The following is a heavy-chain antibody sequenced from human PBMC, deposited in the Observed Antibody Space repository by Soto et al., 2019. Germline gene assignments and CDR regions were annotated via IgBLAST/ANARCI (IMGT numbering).Heavy chain of an antibody. V-gene: IGHV3-15*01. J-gene: IGHJ4*02. CDR1: GFNLSHPW. CDR3: TTGIYYDILTGYHNVAY. D-gene: IGHD3-9*01. Sequence: EVQLVESGGGLVKPGGSLRLSCVASGFNLSHPWMTWVRQAAGKGLEWVGRIKSKTDGGTADYAAPVKGRATISRDDSKNTVYLQMNSLKSEDTAVYYCTTGIYYDILTGYHNVAYWGQGALVTVSS. CDR2: IKSKTDGGTA.